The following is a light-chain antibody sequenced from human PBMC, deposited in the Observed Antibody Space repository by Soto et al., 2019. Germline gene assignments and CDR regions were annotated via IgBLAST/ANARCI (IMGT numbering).Light chain of an antibody. CDR3: SSFAVSHIV. Sequence: QSALTQPPSASGSPGQSVTISCTGTSSDIGGYDFVSWYQQRPDKAPKLIIYEVNKRPSGVPDRFSGSRSGNTASLTVSGLQAEDEADYYCSSFAVSHIVFGTGTKVTVL. J-gene: IGLJ1*01. V-gene: IGLV2-8*01. CDR2: EVN. CDR1: SSDIGGYDF.